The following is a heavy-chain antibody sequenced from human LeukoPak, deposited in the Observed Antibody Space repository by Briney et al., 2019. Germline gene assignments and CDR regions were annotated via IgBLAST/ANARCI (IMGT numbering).Heavy chain of an antibody. J-gene: IGHJ2*01. CDR3: ARGVGYYGSGSYTENWYFDL. D-gene: IGHD3-10*01. CDR1: GGSISSSSYY. CDR2: IYYSGST. Sequence: SETLSLTCTVSGGSISSSSYYWGWIRQPPGKGLEWIGSIYYSGSTYYNPSLKSRVTISVDTSKNQFSLKLSSVTAADTAVYYCARGVGYYGSGSYTENWYFDLWGRGTLVTVSS. V-gene: IGHV4-39*07.